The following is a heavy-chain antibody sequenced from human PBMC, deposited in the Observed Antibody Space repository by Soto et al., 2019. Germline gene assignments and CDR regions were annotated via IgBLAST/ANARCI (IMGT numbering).Heavy chain of an antibody. CDR3: ASQGIDRFYYYYMDV. CDR2: ISGSGGST. D-gene: IGHD2-15*01. Sequence: GGSLRLSCAASGFTFSSSAMSWVRQAPGKGLEWVSIISGSGGSTYYADSVKGRFTISRDNSKNALYLQMNSLRAEDTAVYYCASQGIDRFYYYYMDVWGQGTTVTVSS. J-gene: IGHJ6*02. CDR1: GFTFSSSA. V-gene: IGHV3-23*01.